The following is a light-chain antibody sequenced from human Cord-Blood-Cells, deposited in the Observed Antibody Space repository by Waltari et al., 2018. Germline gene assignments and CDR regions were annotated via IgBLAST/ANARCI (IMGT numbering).Light chain of an antibody. CDR3: AAWDDSLWV. Sequence: QSVLTQPPSASGTPGQRVTISCSGSSSTIGSNYVYWYQQLPGTDPKLLIYRNNQRPSGVPDRFSGSKSGTSASLAISGLRSEDEADYYCAAWDDSLWVFGGGTKLTVL. J-gene: IGLJ3*02. CDR2: RNN. CDR1: SSTIGSNY. V-gene: IGLV1-47*01.